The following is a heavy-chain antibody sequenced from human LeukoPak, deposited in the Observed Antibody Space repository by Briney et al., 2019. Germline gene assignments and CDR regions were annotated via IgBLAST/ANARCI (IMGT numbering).Heavy chain of an antibody. V-gene: IGHV4-59*01. CDR1: GGSISSYY. Sequence: PSKTLSLTCTVSGGSISSYYWSWIRQPPGKGLEWIGYIYYSGSTNYNPSLKSRVTISVDTSKNQFSLKLSSVTAADTAVYYCARRPTNLNWFDPWGQGTLVTVSS. CDR2: IYYSGST. CDR3: ARRPTNLNWFDP. J-gene: IGHJ5*02.